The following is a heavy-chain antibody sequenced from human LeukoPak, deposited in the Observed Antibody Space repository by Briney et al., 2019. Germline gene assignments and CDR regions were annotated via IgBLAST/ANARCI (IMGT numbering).Heavy chain of an antibody. Sequence: PSGSLSLTCGVSGGSITTTNYWSWVRQPPGGALEWLGEISLTGRTHYNPSLKSRVHISIDESKNHLYLNLASVTAADTAVYYCSRESGPFCPFGHWGQGTLVAVTS. CDR1: GGSITTTNY. CDR3: SRESGPFCPFGH. CDR2: ISLTGRT. D-gene: IGHD1-26*01. J-gene: IGHJ4*02. V-gene: IGHV4-4*02.